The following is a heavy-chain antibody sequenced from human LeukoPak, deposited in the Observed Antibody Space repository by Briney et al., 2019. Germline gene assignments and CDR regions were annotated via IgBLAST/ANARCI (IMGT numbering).Heavy chain of an antibody. CDR1: GYTFTSYV. J-gene: IGHJ6*03. CDR2: ISAYNGNT. CDR3: ARGGGGYCSGSYYPPSYYYYYYYMDV. Sequence: ASVKVSCKASGYTFTSYVISWVRQAPGQGLEWMGWISAYNGNTNYAQKLQGRVTMTTDTSTSTAYMELRSLRSDDTAVYYCARGGGGYCSGSYYPPSYYYYYYYMDVWGKGTTVTVSS. V-gene: IGHV1-18*01. D-gene: IGHD3-10*01.